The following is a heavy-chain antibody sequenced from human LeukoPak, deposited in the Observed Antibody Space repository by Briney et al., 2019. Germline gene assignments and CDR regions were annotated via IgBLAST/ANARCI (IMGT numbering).Heavy chain of an antibody. Sequence: GGSLRLSCTASGFTFGDYAMSWFRQAPGRGLEWVGFIRSKAYGGTTEYAASVKGRFTISRDDSKSIAYLQMNSLKTEDTAVYYCTNNCSSTSCYLYYFDYWGQGTLVTVSS. V-gene: IGHV3-49*03. J-gene: IGHJ4*02. CDR1: GFTFGDYA. CDR3: TNNCSSTSCYLYYFDY. CDR2: IRSKAYGGTT. D-gene: IGHD2-2*01.